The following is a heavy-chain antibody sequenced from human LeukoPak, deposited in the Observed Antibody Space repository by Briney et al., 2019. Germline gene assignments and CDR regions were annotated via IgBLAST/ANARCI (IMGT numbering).Heavy chain of an antibody. CDR3: AKDAEQWLIRSFDY. CDR1: GFTFISYA. D-gene: IGHD6-19*01. CDR2: ISGSGDST. V-gene: IGHV3-23*01. J-gene: IGHJ4*02. Sequence: GGSLRLSCAASGFTFISYARYAISWVRQAPGKGREWVSGISGSGDSTYYAGSAKGRFTISRDNSKNTLYLQMNSLRAEDTALYCCAKDAEQWLIRSFDYWGQGTLVTVSS.